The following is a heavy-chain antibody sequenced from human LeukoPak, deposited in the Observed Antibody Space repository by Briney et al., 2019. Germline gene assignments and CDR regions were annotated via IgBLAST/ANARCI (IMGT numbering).Heavy chain of an antibody. V-gene: IGHV1-18*01. D-gene: IGHD6-13*01. J-gene: IGHJ4*01. CDR3: ARDRRYSSSRFDY. CDR2: ISAYNGNT. CDR1: GYTFTSYG. Sequence: GASVKVSCKASGYTFTSYGISWVRQAPGQGLEWMGWISAYNGNTNYAQKLEGRVTMPTDTSTRTAYMELRSLRSDDPAVYYCARDRRYSSSRFDYWGPGTLVTVSS.